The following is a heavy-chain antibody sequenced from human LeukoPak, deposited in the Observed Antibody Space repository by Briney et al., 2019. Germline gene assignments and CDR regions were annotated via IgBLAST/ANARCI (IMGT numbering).Heavy chain of an antibody. CDR1: GFTFSSYA. V-gene: IGHV3-64*01. J-gene: IGHJ4*02. CDR3: AREGSSWSFDY. Sequence: GGSPRLSCAASGFTFSSYAMHWVRQAPGKGLEYVSAISSNGGSTYYANSVKGRFTISRDNSKNTLYLQMGSLRAEDMAVYYCAREGSSWSFDYWGQGTLVTVSS. CDR2: ISSNGGST. D-gene: IGHD6-13*01.